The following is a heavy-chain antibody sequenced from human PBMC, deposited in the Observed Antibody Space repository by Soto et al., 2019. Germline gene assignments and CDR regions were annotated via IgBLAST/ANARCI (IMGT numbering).Heavy chain of an antibody. Sequence: ASVKVSCKASGYILSSFGISWVRQAPGQGLEWMGWISAYNGNTHYAQKLQGRVTMTTDTSTSTAYMELRSLRSDDTAVYYCARDSSDFWTPNNFFDPWGQGTLVTVSS. CDR3: ARDSSDFWTPNNFFDP. V-gene: IGHV1-18*01. CDR2: ISAYNGNT. D-gene: IGHD3-3*01. J-gene: IGHJ5*02. CDR1: GYILSSFG.